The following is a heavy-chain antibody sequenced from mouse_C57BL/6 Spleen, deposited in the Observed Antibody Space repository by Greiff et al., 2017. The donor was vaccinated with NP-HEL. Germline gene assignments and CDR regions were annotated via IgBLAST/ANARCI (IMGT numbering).Heavy chain of an antibody. V-gene: IGHV1-18*01. J-gene: IGHJ4*01. CDR2: INPNNGGT. Sequence: VQLKESGPELVKPGASVKIPCKASGYTFTDYNMDWVKQSHGKSLEWIGDINPNNGGTIYNQKYKGKATLTVDKSSSTAYMELRSLKSEDTAVYYWARTSDYPYYYTMDYWGQGTSVTVSS. CDR3: ARTSDYPYYYTMDY. CDR1: GYTFTDYN. D-gene: IGHD2-4*01.